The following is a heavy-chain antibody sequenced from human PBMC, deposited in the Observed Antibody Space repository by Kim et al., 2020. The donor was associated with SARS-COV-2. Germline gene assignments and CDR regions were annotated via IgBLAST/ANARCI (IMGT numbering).Heavy chain of an antibody. CDR1: GFTFSSYA. J-gene: IGHJ4*02. V-gene: IGHV3-30*04. Sequence: GGSLRLSCAASGFTFSSYAMHWVRQAPGKGLEWVAVISYDGSNKYYADSVKGRFTISRDNSKNTQYLQMNSMRAEDTAVYYCARDGMYYDIFTGYYHEGYFGYWGQGTLVTVSS. D-gene: IGHD3-9*01. CDR3: ARDGMYYDIFTGYYHEGYFGY. CDR2: ISYDGSNK.